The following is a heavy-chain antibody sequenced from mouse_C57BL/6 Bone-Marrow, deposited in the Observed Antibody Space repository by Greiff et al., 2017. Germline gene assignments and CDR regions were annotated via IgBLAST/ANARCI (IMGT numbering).Heavy chain of an antibody. Sequence: EVQRVESGGDLVKPGGSLKLSCAASGFTFSSYGMSWVRQTPDKRLEWVATISSGGSYTYYPDSVKGRFTISRDNAKNTLYMQMSSLKSEDTAMYYCARRDYYEDYYAMDYWGQGPSVTVSS. J-gene: IGHJ4*01. D-gene: IGHD1-1*01. V-gene: IGHV5-6*01. CDR1: GFTFSSYG. CDR3: ARRDYYEDYYAMDY. CDR2: ISSGGSYT.